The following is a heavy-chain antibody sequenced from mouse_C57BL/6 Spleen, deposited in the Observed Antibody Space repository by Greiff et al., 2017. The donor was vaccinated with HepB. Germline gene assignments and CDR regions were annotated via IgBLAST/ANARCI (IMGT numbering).Heavy chain of an antibody. Sequence: VKLQESGAELARPGASVKLSCKASGYTFTSYGISWVKQRTGQGLEWIGEIYPRSGNTYYNEKFKGKATLTADKSSSTAYMELRSLTSEDSAVYFCARGWDYDASYAMDYWGQGTSVTVSS. J-gene: IGHJ4*01. CDR3: ARGWDYDASYAMDY. V-gene: IGHV1-81*01. CDR1: GYTFTSYG. CDR2: IYPRSGNT. D-gene: IGHD2-4*01.